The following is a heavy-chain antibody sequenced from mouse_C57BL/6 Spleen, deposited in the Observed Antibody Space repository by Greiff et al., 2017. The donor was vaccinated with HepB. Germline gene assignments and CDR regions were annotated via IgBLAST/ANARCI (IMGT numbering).Heavy chain of an antibody. V-gene: IGHV3-1*01. CDR3: ARERYSWYFDV. D-gene: IGHD2-14*01. J-gene: IGHJ1*03. CDR2: ISYSGST. Sequence: EVHLVETGPGMVKPSQSLSLTCTVTGYSITSGYDWHWFRHFPGNKLEWMGYISYSGSTNYNPSLKSRISITHDTSKNHFFLKLNSVTTEDTATYYCARERYSWYFDVWGTGTTVTVSS. CDR1: GYSITSGYD.